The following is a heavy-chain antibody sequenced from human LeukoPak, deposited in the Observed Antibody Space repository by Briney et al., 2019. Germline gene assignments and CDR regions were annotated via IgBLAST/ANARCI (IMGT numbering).Heavy chain of an antibody. CDR1: GFSFSNYN. J-gene: IGHJ4*02. CDR2: IVGSSST. Sequence: GGSLRLSCAASGFSFSNYNMNWVRQAPGKGLEWVSSIVGSSSTYYADSLKGRFTISRDNAKNSLYLQMNSLRAEDTAVYYCARIGAGSSRDYWGQGTLVTVSS. V-gene: IGHV3-21*01. CDR3: ARIGAGSSRDY. D-gene: IGHD6-13*01.